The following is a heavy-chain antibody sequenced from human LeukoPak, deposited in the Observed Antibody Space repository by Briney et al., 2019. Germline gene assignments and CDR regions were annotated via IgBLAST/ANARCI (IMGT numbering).Heavy chain of an antibody. D-gene: IGHD3-10*01. V-gene: IGHV3-30*18. CDR3: AKDGLEVRGVTHGYYYGMDV. CDR2: ISYDGSNK. CDR1: GFTFSSYG. J-gene: IGHJ6*02. Sequence: GGSLRLSCAASGFTFSSYGMHWVRQAPGKGLEWVAVISYDGSNKYYADSVKGRFTISRDNSKNTLYLQMNSLRAEDTTVYYCAKDGLEVRGVTHGYYYGMDVWGQGTTVTVSS.